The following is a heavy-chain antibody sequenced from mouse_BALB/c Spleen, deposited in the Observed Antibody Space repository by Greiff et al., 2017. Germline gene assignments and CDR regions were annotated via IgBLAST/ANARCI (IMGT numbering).Heavy chain of an antibody. CDR2: ISNGGGST. CDR3: ARNYGNYGAWFAY. CDR1: GFTFSSYT. Sequence: EVQRVESGGGLVQPGGSLKLSCAASGFTFSSYTMSWVRQTPEKRLEWVAYISNGGGSTYYPDTVKGRFTISRDNAKNTLYLQMSSLKSEDTAMYYCARNYGNYGAWFAYWGQGTLVTVSA. D-gene: IGHD2-1*01. J-gene: IGHJ3*01. V-gene: IGHV5-12-2*01.